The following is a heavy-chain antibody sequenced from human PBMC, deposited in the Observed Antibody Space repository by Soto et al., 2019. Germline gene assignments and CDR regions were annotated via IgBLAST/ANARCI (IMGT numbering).Heavy chain of an antibody. D-gene: IGHD6-19*01. CDR3: ARSAGWYAVHS. V-gene: IGHV4-4*02. CDR2: VFHTGTT. CDR1: GDSVSSPYY. Sequence: QVQLQESGPGLVKPSGTLSLTCGVSGDSVSSPYYWCWVRQPPGKGLEWIGEVFHTGTTSYNPSLSSRVTIPRDKSNNQFSLDLSSVTAADTAVYYCARSAGWYAVHSWGPGTLVIVSS. J-gene: IGHJ4*02.